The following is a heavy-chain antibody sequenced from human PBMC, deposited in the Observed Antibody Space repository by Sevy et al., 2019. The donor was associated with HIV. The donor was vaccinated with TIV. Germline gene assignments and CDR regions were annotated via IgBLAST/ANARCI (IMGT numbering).Heavy chain of an antibody. CDR1: GYSFTSHW. D-gene: IGHD3-22*01. J-gene: IGHJ4*02. CDR2: IYPDDSDT. Sequence: GESLKISCRGSGYSFTSHWIGWVRHMPGKGLEWMGIIYPDDSDTRYGPSFQGQVTFSADKSISTAYLQWSSLKATDTAMYYCATSRSGYLDSSGYYIYWGQGTLVTVSS. V-gene: IGHV5-51*01. CDR3: ATSRSGYLDSSGYYIY.